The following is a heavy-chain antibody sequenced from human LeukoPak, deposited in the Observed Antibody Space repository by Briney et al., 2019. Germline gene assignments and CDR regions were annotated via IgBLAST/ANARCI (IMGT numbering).Heavy chain of an antibody. D-gene: IGHD3-9*01. CDR2: ISAYNGNT. Sequence: ASVKVSCKASGYTFTSYGISWVRQAPGQGLEWMGWISAYNGNTNYAQKLQGRVTKTTDTSTSTAYMELRSLRSDDTAVYYCARYYDILTGYQYYYYGMDVWGQGTTVTVSS. J-gene: IGHJ6*02. CDR1: GYTFTSYG. V-gene: IGHV1-18*01. CDR3: ARYYDILTGYQYYYYGMDV.